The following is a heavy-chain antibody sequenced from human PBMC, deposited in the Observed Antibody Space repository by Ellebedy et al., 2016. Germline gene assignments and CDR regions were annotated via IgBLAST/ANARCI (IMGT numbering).Heavy chain of an antibody. Sequence: SETLSLTXAVYGGSFSDNYWSWIRQPPGKGLEWIGEINHSGSTNYKPSLKSRVTISVDTSKNQFSLKLSSVTAADTALYYCARDHTSSYSSSNWFNPWGQGTLVTVSS. CDR3: ARDHTSSYSSSNWFNP. CDR2: INHSGST. V-gene: IGHV4-34*01. D-gene: IGHD6-13*01. CDR1: GGSFSDNY. J-gene: IGHJ5*02.